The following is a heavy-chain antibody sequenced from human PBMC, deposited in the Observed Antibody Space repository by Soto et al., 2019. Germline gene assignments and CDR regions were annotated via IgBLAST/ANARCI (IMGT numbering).Heavy chain of an antibody. CDR1: GASLAGHY. J-gene: IGHJ5*02. CDR2: IYATGST. Sequence: PSKALSLPYIGSGASLAGHYWSWIRQPPGKGLEWIGRIYATGSTDYNPSLKSRLTMSVDMSKKQFSLTLRSVTAADTAMYYCVRDGTKNLRDWFDPWGQ. D-gene: IGHD1-1*01. CDR3: VRDGTKNLRDWFDP. V-gene: IGHV4-4*07.